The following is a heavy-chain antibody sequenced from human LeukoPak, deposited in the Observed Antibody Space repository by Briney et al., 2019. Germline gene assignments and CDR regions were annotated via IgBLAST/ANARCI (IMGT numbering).Heavy chain of an antibody. Sequence: GGSLRLSCAASGFTFSSYSMNWVRQAPGKGLEWVSYISSSSSTIYHADSVKGRFTISRDNAKNSLYLQMNSLRDEDTAVYYCARSTKTSARITMIDLDYWGQGTLVTASS. D-gene: IGHD3-22*01. CDR1: GFTFSSYS. V-gene: IGHV3-48*02. CDR3: ARSTKTSARITMIDLDY. CDR2: ISSSSSTI. J-gene: IGHJ4*02.